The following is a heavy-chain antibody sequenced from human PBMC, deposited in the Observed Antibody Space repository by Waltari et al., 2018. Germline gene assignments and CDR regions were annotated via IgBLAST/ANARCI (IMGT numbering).Heavy chain of an antibody. Sequence: QVQLQESGPGLVKPSETLSLTCAVSGYSISSGYYWGWIRQPPGKGLEWIGTIYHSGRTFYNPSLKSRGTLSVETSKNQFSLKLSSVTAADTAVYYCTREEGGATDYWGQGTLVTVSS. CDR3: TREEGGATDY. V-gene: IGHV4-38-2*02. CDR2: IYHSGRT. J-gene: IGHJ4*02. D-gene: IGHD1-26*01. CDR1: GYSISSGYY.